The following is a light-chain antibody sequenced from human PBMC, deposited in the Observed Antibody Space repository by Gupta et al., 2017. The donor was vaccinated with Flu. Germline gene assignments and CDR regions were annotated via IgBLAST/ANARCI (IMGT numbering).Light chain of an antibody. J-gene: IGKJ3*01. CDR3: QHECSSPFP. CDR1: QSVSSNS. Sequence: EIVLTQSPGTLSLSPGETATLSCRASQSVSSNSLAWYQQKPGQAPRLLIFGASSRATGIPDRFSGSGSGTEFTLTISRREPEEFAVYCCQHECSSPFPFGHGTNVEIK. CDR2: GAS. V-gene: IGKV3-20*01.